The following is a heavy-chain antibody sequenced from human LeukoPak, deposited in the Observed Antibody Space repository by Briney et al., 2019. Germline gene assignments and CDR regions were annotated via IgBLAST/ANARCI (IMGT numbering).Heavy chain of an antibody. Sequence: PSETLSLTCTVSGGSISSYYWSWVRQPPGQGLEWIGYIYYSGSTNYNPSLKSRATISVDTSKDQFSLKLSSVTAADTAVYYCAACDYGDYFDYWGQGTLVTVSS. CDR1: GGSISSYY. J-gene: IGHJ4*02. V-gene: IGHV4-59*01. D-gene: IGHD4-17*01. CDR3: AACDYGDYFDY. CDR2: IYYSGST.